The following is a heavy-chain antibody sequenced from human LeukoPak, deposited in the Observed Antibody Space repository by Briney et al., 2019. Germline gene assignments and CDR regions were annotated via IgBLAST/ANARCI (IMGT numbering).Heavy chain of an antibody. D-gene: IGHD1-1*01. CDR2: IYYSGST. CDR3: ARITGDFDY. CDR1: GGSISSSSYY. V-gene: IGHV4-39*01. Sequence: SETLCLTCTVSGGSISSSSYYWGWIRQPPGKGLEWIGSIYYSGSTYYNPSLKSRVTISVDTSKNQFSLKLSSVTAADTAVYYCARITGDFDYWGQGTLATVSS. J-gene: IGHJ4*02.